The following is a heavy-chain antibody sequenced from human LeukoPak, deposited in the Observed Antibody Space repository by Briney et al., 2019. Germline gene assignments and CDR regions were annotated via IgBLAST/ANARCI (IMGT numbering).Heavy chain of an antibody. V-gene: IGHV4-38-2*01. D-gene: IGHD3-16*01. CDR2: VYHSGST. CDR3: ARRLGRPNTDIDY. CDR1: GYSISSGYY. Sequence: PSETLSLTCAVSGYSISSGYYWGWIRQPPGKGLEWIGSVYHSGSTYYDPSLKSRVTILVDTSKNQFSLRLSSVTAADTAVYYCARRLGRPNTDIDYWGQGTLVTVSS. J-gene: IGHJ4*02.